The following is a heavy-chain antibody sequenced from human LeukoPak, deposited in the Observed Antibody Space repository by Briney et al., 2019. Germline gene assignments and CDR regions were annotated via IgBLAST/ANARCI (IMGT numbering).Heavy chain of an antibody. CDR3: ARVYYGSGSYYSLPDY. Sequence: GGSLRLSCAASGFTFSSYWMHWVRQAPGKGLVWVSRINSAGTSTSYADSVKGRFTISRDNAKNTLCLQMNSLRAEDTAVYYCARVYYGSGSYYSLPDYWGQGTLVTVSS. CDR1: GFTFSSYW. D-gene: IGHD3-10*01. V-gene: IGHV3-74*01. CDR2: INSAGTST. J-gene: IGHJ4*02.